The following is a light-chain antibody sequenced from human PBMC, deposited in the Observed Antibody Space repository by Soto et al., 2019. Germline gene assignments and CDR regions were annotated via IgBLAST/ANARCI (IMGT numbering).Light chain of an antibody. CDR2: YAS. CDR1: QSFGTS. J-gene: IGKJ3*01. CDR3: QQSYTAPFS. Sequence: DFQMTQSPSSLSASVGDRVSITCRASQSFGTSSNWYQQKPGKAPKLLIYYASTLQGAGPSRFSGSGSGTDFTLTISSLQAEDFATYYCQQSYTAPFSFGAGTKVDVK. V-gene: IGKV1-39*01.